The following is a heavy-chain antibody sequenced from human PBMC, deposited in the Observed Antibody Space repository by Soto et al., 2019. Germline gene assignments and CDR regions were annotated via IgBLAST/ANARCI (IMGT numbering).Heavy chain of an antibody. CDR2: ISGSGGST. J-gene: IGHJ5*01. V-gene: IGHV3-23*01. D-gene: IGHD5-12*01. Sequence: EVQRLESGGGLVQPGGSLRLSCAASGFTFSSYAMSWVRQAPGKGLEWVSAISGSGGSTFYADSVKGRFTISGDTSKNTLFLQMTSLRAEDTAVYYCAKDRGRGYDRFDSWGQGTLVTVSS. CDR3: AKDRGRGYDRFDS. CDR1: GFTFSSYA.